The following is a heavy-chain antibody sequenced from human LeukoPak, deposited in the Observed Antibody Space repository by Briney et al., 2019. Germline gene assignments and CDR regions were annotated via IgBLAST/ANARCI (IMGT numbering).Heavy chain of an antibody. CDR2: IRYDGLKK. J-gene: IGHJ4*02. D-gene: IGHD3-10*01. CDR1: GFTFSTYD. V-gene: IGHV3-30*02. CDR3: AKGPGGFLSALDY. Sequence: PGGSLRLSCATSGFTFSTYDMHWVRQAPGKGLEWVAHIRYDGLKKRYADSVRGRVTVSRDNSKNTLYLQMNSLRAEDTAVYYCAKGPGGFLSALDYWGQGTLVTVSS.